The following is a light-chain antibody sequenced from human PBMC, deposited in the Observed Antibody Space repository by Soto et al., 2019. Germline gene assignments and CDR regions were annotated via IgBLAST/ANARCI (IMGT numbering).Light chain of an antibody. V-gene: IGKV1-17*01. CDR2: LTY. J-gene: IGKJ1*01. Sequence: DIQMTQSPSSVSASVGDRVTITCRASHGIGNDLGWYQQKPGKAPKRLIYLTYSLQTGVPSRFSGSGSGTEFTLTISSLQPDDVATYYCQQYNDYSWTFGQGTKVDI. CDR3: QQYNDYSWT. CDR1: HGIGND.